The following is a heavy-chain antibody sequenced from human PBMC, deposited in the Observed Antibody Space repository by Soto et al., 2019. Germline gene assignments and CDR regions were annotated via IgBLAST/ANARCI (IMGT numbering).Heavy chain of an antibody. CDR3: AKTSGYDYVWGSSGLDP. CDR1: GFTFSSFG. J-gene: IGHJ5*02. V-gene: IGHV3-30*18. CDR2: ISYDGSDK. D-gene: IGHD3-16*01. Sequence: GGSLRLSCAASGFTFSSFGMHWVRQAPDKGLQWVAVISYDGSDKYYADSVKGRFSISRDDSTNTMFLQMNSLRPEDTAVYYCAKTSGYDYVWGSSGLDPWGQGTLVTVSS.